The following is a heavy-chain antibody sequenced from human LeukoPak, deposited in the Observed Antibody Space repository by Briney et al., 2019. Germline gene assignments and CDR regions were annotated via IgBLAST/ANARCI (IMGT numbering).Heavy chain of an antibody. CDR3: ARGSGYYGSGSLNWFDP. D-gene: IGHD3-10*01. CDR1: GHSISSGYY. J-gene: IGHJ5*02. V-gene: IGHV4-38-2*02. Sequence: RPSETLSLTCSVSGHSISSGYYWGWIRQPPGKGLEWIARIYRSGTPYYSPSLKSRGTISVDTSKNQFSLKLTSVTAADTAVYYCARGSGYYGSGSLNWFDPWGQGTLVTVSS. CDR2: IYRSGTP.